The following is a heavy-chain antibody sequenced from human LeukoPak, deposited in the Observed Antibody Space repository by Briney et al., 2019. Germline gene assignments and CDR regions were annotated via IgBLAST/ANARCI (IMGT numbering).Heavy chain of an antibody. V-gene: IGHV4-38-2*02. J-gene: IGHJ5*02. CDR3: ARYYDGSGSPRFDP. D-gene: IGHD3-22*01. Sequence: SETLSLTCTVSGDSISSGYYWGWIRQPPGRGLEWIGSIHHSGSSYYNPSLKSRVTISVDTSKNQFSLKLSSVTAADTAVHYCARYYDGSGSPRFDPWGQGTLVTVSS. CDR2: IHHSGSS. CDR1: GDSISSGYY.